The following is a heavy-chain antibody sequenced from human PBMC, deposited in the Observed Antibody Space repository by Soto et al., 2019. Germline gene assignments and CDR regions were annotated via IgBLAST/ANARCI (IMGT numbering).Heavy chain of an antibody. D-gene: IGHD3-3*01. V-gene: IGHV4-34*01. Sequence: SETLSLTCAVYGGSFSGYYWSWIRQPPGKGLEWIGEINHSGSTNYNPSLKSRVTISVDTSKNQFSLKLSSVTAADTAVYYCARGGSGFWSGYDNYYYYMDVWGKGTTVTVSS. CDR1: GGSFSGYY. CDR3: ARGGSGFWSGYDNYYYYMDV. J-gene: IGHJ6*03. CDR2: INHSGST.